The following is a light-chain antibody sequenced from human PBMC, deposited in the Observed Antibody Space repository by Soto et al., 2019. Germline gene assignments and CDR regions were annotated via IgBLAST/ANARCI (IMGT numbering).Light chain of an antibody. J-gene: IGKJ1*01. CDR2: GAS. V-gene: IGKV3-15*01. Sequence: DIVLTQSPSTLSVSPGERATLSCRESKSVSSNLAWYQQKPGQAPRPLIYGASTRATGIPARFSGSGSGTEFTLTISSLQSEDFAVYYCQQYNNWPPEGTFGKGTKVDIK. CDR1: KSVSSN. CDR3: QQYNNWPPEGT.